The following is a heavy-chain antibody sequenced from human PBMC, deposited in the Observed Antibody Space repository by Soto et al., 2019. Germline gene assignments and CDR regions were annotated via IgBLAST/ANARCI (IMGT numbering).Heavy chain of an antibody. CDR1: GRSISSGGYS. V-gene: IGHV4-30-2*01. D-gene: IGHD3-3*01. Sequence: SETLSLTCAVTGRSISSGGYSWSWIRQPPGKGLEWIGYIYHSGSTYYNPSLKSRVTISVDRSKNQFSLKLSSVTAADTAVYYCARGTRGDDFWSGLHYYYYGMDVWGQGTTVTVSS. J-gene: IGHJ6*02. CDR3: ARGTRGDDFWSGLHYYYYGMDV. CDR2: IYHSGST.